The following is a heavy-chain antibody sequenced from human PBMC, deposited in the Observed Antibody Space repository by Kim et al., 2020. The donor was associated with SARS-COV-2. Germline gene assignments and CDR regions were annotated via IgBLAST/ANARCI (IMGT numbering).Heavy chain of an antibody. CDR3: AREASHYQDFFEF. J-gene: IGHJ4*02. Sequence: ASVKVSCKASGYTFSSYDLHWVRQAPGQTLEWMGRINAGSGSTKYSQKFQSRVTITRDSSATTVHLEMNSLTSEDTAVYFCAREASHYQDFFEFWGQGSLVNVSS. D-gene: IGHD2-2*01. CDR2: INAGSGST. V-gene: IGHV1-3*01. CDR1: GYTFSSYD.